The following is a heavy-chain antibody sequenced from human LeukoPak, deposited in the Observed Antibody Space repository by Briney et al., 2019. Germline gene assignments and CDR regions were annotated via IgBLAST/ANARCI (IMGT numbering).Heavy chain of an antibody. D-gene: IGHD3-22*01. CDR1: GGSFSGYY. CDR3: ARVRRPWRITMIVVAQATPPIFDY. V-gene: IGHV4-34*01. J-gene: IGHJ4*02. Sequence: SETLSLTCAVYGGSFSGYYWSWIRQPPGKGLEWIGEINHSGSTNYNPSLKSRVTISVDTSKNQFSLKLSSVTAPDTAVYYCARVRRPWRITMIVVAQATPPIFDYWGQGTLVTVSS. CDR2: INHSGST.